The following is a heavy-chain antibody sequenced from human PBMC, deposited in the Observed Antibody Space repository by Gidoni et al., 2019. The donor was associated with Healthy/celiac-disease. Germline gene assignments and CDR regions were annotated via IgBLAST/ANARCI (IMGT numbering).Heavy chain of an antibody. CDR1: GCFIRSSSYY. D-gene: IGHD2-2*02. V-gene: IGHV4-39*01. CDR2: IYYSGST. Sequence: QLQLQASGPGLVKPSETLSLTCTVSGCFIRSSSYYWGWIRQPPGKGLEWIGSIYYSGSTYYNPSLKSRVTISVDTSKNQFSLKLSSVTAADTAVYYCASPSIVVVPAAIIAAFDIWGQGTMVTVSS. CDR3: ASPSIVVVPAAIIAAFDI. J-gene: IGHJ3*02.